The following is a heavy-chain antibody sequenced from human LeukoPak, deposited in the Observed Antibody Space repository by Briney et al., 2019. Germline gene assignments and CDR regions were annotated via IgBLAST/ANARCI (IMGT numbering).Heavy chain of an antibody. CDR1: GYTFTSYY. V-gene: IGHV1-46*01. CDR3: AREGGSPAGDNWFDP. CDR2: INPSGGST. Sequence: GASVKVSCKASGYTFTSYYMHWVRQAPGQGLEWMGIINPSGGSTSYAQKFQGRVTMTRDMSTSTVYMELSSLRAEDTAVYYCAREGGSPAGDNWFDPWGQGTLVTVSS. D-gene: IGHD2-2*01. J-gene: IGHJ5*02.